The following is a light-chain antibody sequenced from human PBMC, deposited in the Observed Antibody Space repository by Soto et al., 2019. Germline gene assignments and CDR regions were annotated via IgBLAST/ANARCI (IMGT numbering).Light chain of an antibody. CDR1: QSVDNN. Sequence: EIVMTQSPATLSVSPGERATLSCRASQSVDNNLVWYQQKPGQAPRLLISGASTRATGIPAGFSGSGSGTEFTLSISSVQSEDVAVYYCQQYDRWPLTFGGGTKVEI. CDR3: QQYDRWPLT. V-gene: IGKV3-15*01. J-gene: IGKJ4*01. CDR2: GAS.